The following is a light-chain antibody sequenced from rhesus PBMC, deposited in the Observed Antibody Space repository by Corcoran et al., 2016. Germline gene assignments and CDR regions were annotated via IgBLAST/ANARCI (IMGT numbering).Light chain of an antibody. CDR3: QQSSILST. CDR2: GAS. J-gene: IGKJ3*01. V-gene: IGKV3-24*04. Sequence: ETVVTQSPATLALSPGERATLSCRARQSGGSYLAWDQLKPGQAPRLLIYGASSGATGHPDRVRCSGSGTDFTLPISSLEPEDVRVYYCQQSSILSTFGPGTKVDMK. CDR1: QSGGSY.